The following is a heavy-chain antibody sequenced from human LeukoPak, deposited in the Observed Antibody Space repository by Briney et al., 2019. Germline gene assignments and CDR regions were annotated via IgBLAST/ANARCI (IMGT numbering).Heavy chain of an antibody. J-gene: IGHJ2*01. CDR1: GFTFSSYA. CDR3: AKATSSGWYLYWYFDL. D-gene: IGHD6-19*01. V-gene: IGHV3-23*01. CDR2: ISGSGGST. Sequence: GSLRLSCAASGFTFSSYAMSWVRQAPGKGLEWVSAISGSGGSTYYADSVKGRFTISRDNSKNTLYLQMNSLRAEDTAVYYCAKATSSGWYLYWYFDLWGRGTLVTVSS.